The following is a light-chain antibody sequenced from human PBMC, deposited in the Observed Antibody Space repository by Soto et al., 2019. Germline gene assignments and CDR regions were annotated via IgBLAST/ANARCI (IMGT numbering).Light chain of an antibody. CDR2: GAS. V-gene: IGKV3-20*01. Sequence: EIMLTQSPCTLSLSPGERATLSCRASQSVSSSDLAWYQQKPGQAPRLLIYGASSRATGIPDRFSGSGSGTDFTLTISGLEPEDSAAYYCQRHGATFGQGTKVDI. J-gene: IGKJ1*01. CDR3: QRHGAT. CDR1: QSVSSSD.